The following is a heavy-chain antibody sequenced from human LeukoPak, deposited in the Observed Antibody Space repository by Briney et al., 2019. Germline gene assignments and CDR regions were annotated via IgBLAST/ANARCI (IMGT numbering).Heavy chain of an antibody. CDR1: GFTFSSYA. V-gene: IGHV3-23*01. CDR3: AKAGVYCSGGSCYPNWFDP. CDR2: ISGSGGST. Sequence: GGSLRLSCAASGFTFSSYAMSWVRQPPGKGLEWVSGISGSGGSTYYADSVRGRFTISRDNSKNTLYVQMNSLRADDTAVYYCAKAGVYCSGGSCYPNWFDPWGQGTLVTVSS. J-gene: IGHJ5*02. D-gene: IGHD2-15*01.